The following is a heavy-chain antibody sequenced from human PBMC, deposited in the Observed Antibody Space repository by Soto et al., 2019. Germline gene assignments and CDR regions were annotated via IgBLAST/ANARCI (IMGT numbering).Heavy chain of an antibody. CDR1: GFTFMAYT. CDR3: ARDRGYDHKAFYYNAMAA. Sequence: GALMLSCRCSGFTFMAYTMDLGRQAPGKGLGWVGVIRCFSPYTFYAESVKGRFTISRDNAKNSLFLQMNSLRAEDTAVYYCARDRGYDHKAFYYNAMAAWGQRTPVTVSS. J-gene: IGHJ6*02. CDR2: IRCFSPYT. V-gene: IGHV3-21*01. D-gene: IGHD2-15*01.